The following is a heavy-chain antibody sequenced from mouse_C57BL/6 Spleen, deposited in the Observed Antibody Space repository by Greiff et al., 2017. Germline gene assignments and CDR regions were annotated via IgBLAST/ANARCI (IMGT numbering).Heavy chain of an antibody. Sequence: VQLQQSGAELVRPGTSVKVSCKASGYAFTNYLLEWVKQRPGQGLEWIGVINPGSGGTNYNEKFKGKATLTADKSSSTAYMQHSRLTSEDSAVYFCARGDYAYWGQGTLVTVSA. CDR3: ARGDYAY. CDR1: GYAFTNYL. J-gene: IGHJ3*01. V-gene: IGHV1-54*01. D-gene: IGHD2-13*01. CDR2: INPGSGGT.